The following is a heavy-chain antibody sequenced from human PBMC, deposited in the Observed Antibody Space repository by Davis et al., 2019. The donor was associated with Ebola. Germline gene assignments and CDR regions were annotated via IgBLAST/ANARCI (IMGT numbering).Heavy chain of an antibody. D-gene: IGHD1-26*01. J-gene: IGHJ4*02. CDR1: GFTFTNFM. CDR3: ARDPGGSYDY. Sequence: GESLKISCAASGFTFTNFMMSWLRQAPGKGLEWVSTISASGVSTNYADSVRGRFTISRDISKNTLYLQMNSLRAEDTAVYYCARDPGGSYDYWGQGTLVTVSS. V-gene: IGHV3-23*01. CDR2: ISASGVST.